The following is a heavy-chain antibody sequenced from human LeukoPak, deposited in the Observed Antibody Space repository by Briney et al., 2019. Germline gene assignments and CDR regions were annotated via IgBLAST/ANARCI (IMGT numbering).Heavy chain of an antibody. V-gene: IGHV3-23*01. J-gene: IGHJ4*02. CDR2: ISGSGGST. D-gene: IGHD2-15*01. CDR3: AKSRGYCRGGSCYIADY. CDR1: GFTFSSYA. Sequence: GGSLRLSCAASGFTFSSYAMSWVRQAPGKGLEWVSAISGSGGSTYYADSVKGRFTISRDNSKNTMFLQMNSLRAEDAALYYCAKSRGYCRGGSCYIADYWGQGTLVTVSS.